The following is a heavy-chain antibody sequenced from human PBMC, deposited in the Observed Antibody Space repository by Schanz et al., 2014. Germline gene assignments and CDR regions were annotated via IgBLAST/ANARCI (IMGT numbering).Heavy chain of an antibody. CDR3: AREGTIIRGLTGWFDP. D-gene: IGHD3-10*01. J-gene: IGHJ5*02. V-gene: IGHV1-2*06. CDR2: INPNSGGT. CDR1: GYTFTDYH. Sequence: QVQLVQSGAEVKKLGASVKVSCKASGYTFTDYHIHWVRQAPGQGLEWMGRINPNSGGTNFAQKFQGRVTVTRDTSISTAYMELGSLRFDDTAVYYCAREGTIIRGLTGWFDPWGQGTLVTVSS.